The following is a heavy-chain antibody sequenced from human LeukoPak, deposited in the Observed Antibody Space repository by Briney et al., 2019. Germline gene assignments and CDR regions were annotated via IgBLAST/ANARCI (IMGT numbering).Heavy chain of an antibody. V-gene: IGHV3-48*01. J-gene: IGHJ1*01. CDR1: GFSFNSYS. Sequence: GGSLRLSCAASGFSFNSYSMNWVRQAPGKGLEWVSYISSSSNTIYYVDSVKGRFTISRDNAKNSLYLQMNSLRAEDTAVYYCAKEGYCGGDCLEYFQHWGQGTLVTVSS. CDR3: AKEGYCGGDCLEYFQH. CDR2: ISSSSNTI. D-gene: IGHD2-21*02.